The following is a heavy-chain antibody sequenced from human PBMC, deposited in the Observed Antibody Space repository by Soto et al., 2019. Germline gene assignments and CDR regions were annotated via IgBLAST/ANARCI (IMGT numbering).Heavy chain of an antibody. CDR2: MNPNSGNT. Sequence: GASVKVSCKASGYTFTGYYMHWVRQATGQGLEWMGWMNPNSGNTGYAQKFQGRVTMTRNTSISTAYMELSSLRSEDTAVYYCARPYYDSSGYRFDYWGQGTLVTVSS. V-gene: IGHV1-8*02. CDR1: GYTFTGYY. J-gene: IGHJ4*02. D-gene: IGHD3-22*01. CDR3: ARPYYDSSGYRFDY.